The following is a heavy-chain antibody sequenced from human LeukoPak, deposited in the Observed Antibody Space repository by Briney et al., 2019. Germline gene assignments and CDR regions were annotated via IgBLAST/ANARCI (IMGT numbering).Heavy chain of an antibody. Sequence: RTGGSLRLSCAASGFTFSSYAMSWVRQAPGKGLEWVSAISGSGGSTYYADSVKGRFTISRDNSKNTLYLQMNSLRAEDTAVYYCAKDFPSRYCSGGSCPEQGSYWGQGTLVTVSS. CDR2: ISGSGGST. J-gene: IGHJ4*02. CDR1: GFTFSSYA. V-gene: IGHV3-23*01. D-gene: IGHD2-15*01. CDR3: AKDFPSRYCSGGSCPEQGSY.